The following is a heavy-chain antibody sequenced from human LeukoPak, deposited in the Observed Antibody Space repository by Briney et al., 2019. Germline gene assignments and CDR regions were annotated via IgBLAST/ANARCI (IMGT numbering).Heavy chain of an antibody. V-gene: IGHV3-23*01. CDR1: GFSIMNSA. CDR3: ANSGKPPMYYDFWSDSEPNDYYFDY. J-gene: IGHJ4*02. CDR2: INGTAINT. D-gene: IGHD3-3*01. Sequence: GGSLRLSCAASGFSIMNSAMNWVRQAPGKGLEWVSAINGTAINTVYADSVKGRFTISRDYSKNTLYLQMNNLRVEDTAVYYCANSGKPPMYYDFWSDSEPNDYYFDYWGQGTLVTVSS.